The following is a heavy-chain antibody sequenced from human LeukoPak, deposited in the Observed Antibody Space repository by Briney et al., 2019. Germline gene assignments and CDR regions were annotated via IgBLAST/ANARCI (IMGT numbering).Heavy chain of an antibody. Sequence: GGSLRLSCAAYGFTFSSYEMNWVRQAPGKGLEWVSYISSRGSAIYYADSVKGRFTISRDNAKNSLYLQMNSLRADDTAVYYCARGGHDPGIPFDIWGQGTMVTVSS. D-gene: IGHD1-1*01. V-gene: IGHV3-48*03. CDR2: ISSRGSAI. J-gene: IGHJ3*02. CDR3: ARGGHDPGIPFDI. CDR1: GFTFSSYE.